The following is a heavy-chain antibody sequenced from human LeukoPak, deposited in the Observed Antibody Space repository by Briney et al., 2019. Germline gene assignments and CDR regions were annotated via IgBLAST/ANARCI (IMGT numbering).Heavy chain of an antibody. CDR2: IYHSGST. Sequence: SETLPLTCAVSGYSISSVYYWGWIRQPPGKGLEWVGCIYHSGSTYYNPSLKSRVTISVDTSKNQFSLKLSSVTAADAAVYYCARQYCSSTSCLDDFDYWGQGTLVTVSS. CDR3: ARQYCSSTSCLDDFDY. V-gene: IGHV4-38-2*01. CDR1: GYSISSVYY. D-gene: IGHD2-2*01. J-gene: IGHJ4*02.